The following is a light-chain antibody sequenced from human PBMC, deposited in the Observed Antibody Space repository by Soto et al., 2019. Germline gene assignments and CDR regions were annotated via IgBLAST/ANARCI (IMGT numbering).Light chain of an antibody. Sequence: QSVLTQPPSASGTPGQRVTISCSGRSSNIGSNYVYTYQQLPGTAPKLRIYRNNQRPSGVPDRFSGSKSGTSASLAISGLRSEDAADYNCAAWEVRLSGYVCVTGTKVTVL. CDR1: SSNIGSNY. V-gene: IGLV1-47*01. CDR3: AAWEVRLSGYV. CDR2: RNN. J-gene: IGLJ1*01.